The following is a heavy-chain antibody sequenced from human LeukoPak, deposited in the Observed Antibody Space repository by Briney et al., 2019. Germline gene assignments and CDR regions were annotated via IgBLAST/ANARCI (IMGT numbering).Heavy chain of an antibody. CDR3: ARDKQLATLDAFDI. CDR1: GFTFSSYG. J-gene: IGHJ3*02. V-gene: IGHV3-33*01. Sequence: GGSLRLSCAASGFTFSSYGMHWVRQAPGKGLEWVAVIWYDGSNKYYADSVKGRFTISRDNSKNTLYLQMNSLRAEDTAVYYCARDKQLATLDAFDIWGQGTMVTVSS. CDR2: IWYDGSNK. D-gene: IGHD5-12*01.